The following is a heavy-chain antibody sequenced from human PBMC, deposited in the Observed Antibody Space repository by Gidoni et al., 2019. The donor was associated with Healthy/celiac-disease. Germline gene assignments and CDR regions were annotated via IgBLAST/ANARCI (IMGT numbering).Heavy chain of an antibody. CDR3: ARAKSFWDGWFDP. CDR2: IYHSGST. D-gene: IGHD3-3*01. V-gene: IGHV4-38-2*02. Sequence: QVQLQESGPGLVKPSETLSLTCTVSGYSISIGYYWGWIRQPPGKGLEWIGSIYHSGSTYYNPSLKSRGTISVDTSKNQFSLKLSSVTAADTAVYYCARAKSFWDGWFDPWGQGTLVTVSS. CDR1: GYSISIGYY. J-gene: IGHJ5*02.